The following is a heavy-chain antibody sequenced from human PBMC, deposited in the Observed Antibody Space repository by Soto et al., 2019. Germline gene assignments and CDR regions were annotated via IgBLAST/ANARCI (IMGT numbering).Heavy chain of an antibody. CDR2: IYWDDDK. V-gene: IGHV2-5*02. J-gene: IGHJ4*02. Sequence: QITLKESGPPLVKPTQTLTLTCTFSGFSLSTTGVGVGWIRQPPGKALDWLALIYWDDDKRYSPSLKSTLTITTDTSKNRVVLTMTNMDPILTATYFRVHAAPVTNGGAHWSEGTLDTVSS. CDR3: VHAAPVTNGGAH. D-gene: IGHD4-17*01. CDR1: GFSLSTTGVG.